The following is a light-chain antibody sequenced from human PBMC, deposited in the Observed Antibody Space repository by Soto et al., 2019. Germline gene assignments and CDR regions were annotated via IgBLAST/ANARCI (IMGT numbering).Light chain of an antibody. Sequence: QSVLTQPPSASGTPGHGVTISCSGSGSNIGRNAVNWYQQLPGTAPTLLIYNNNQRPSGVPDRFSGSKSGTSAFLTIGGLQSEDEAEYYCAAWDANPNGVVLGGGTKLTVL. J-gene: IGLJ3*02. CDR1: GSNIGRNA. CDR2: NNN. V-gene: IGLV1-44*01. CDR3: AAWDANPNGVV.